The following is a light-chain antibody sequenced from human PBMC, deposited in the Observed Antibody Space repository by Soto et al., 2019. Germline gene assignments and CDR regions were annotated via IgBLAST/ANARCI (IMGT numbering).Light chain of an antibody. Sequence: EIVLTQSPATVSLSPGESATLSCRASQNIHSFLAWYQQRPGQAPRLLIYDASFRATAIPARFNGSGSGTDFTLTITRLEPEDFAVYYCQQYGSSPPWTFGQGTTVEIK. J-gene: IGKJ1*01. V-gene: IGKV3-11*01. CDR1: QNIHSF. CDR3: QQYGSSPPWT. CDR2: DAS.